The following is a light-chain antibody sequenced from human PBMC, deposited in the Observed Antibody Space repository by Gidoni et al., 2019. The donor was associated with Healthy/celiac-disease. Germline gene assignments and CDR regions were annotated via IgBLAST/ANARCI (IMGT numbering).Light chain of an antibody. CDR3: QQGYSTPSIT. J-gene: IGKJ5*01. V-gene: IGKV1-39*01. CDR2: AAS. CDR1: QTITSY. Sequence: DIQMTRSPSSLSASVGDRVTITCRASQTITSYLNWYQQKPGKAPNLLIYAASSLQSGVPSRFSGSGSGTDFTLTISSLQPEDFATYYCQQGYSTPSITFGQGTRLEIK.